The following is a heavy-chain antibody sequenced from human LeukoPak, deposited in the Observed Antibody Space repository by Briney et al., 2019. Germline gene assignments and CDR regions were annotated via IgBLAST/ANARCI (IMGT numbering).Heavy chain of an antibody. CDR3: AKDPSTYYYDSSGFPNWFDP. Sequence: GASLRLSCAASGFTFSSYAMSWVRQAPGKGLEWVSAIRGDGGSTYYADSVKGRFTISRDNSKNTLYLQMNSLRAEDMAVYYCAKDPSTYYYDSSGFPNWFDPWGQRTLVTVSS. CDR2: IRGDGGST. J-gene: IGHJ5*02. D-gene: IGHD3-22*01. V-gene: IGHV3-23*01. CDR1: GFTFSSYA.